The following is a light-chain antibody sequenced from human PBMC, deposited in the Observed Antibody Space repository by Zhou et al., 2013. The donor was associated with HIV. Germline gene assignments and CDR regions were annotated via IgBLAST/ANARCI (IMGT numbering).Light chain of an antibody. J-gene: IGKJ1*01. Sequence: EIVLTQSPGTLSLSPGERATLSCRASQSVSSRYLGWYQQKPGQAPRLLIYGASSRATGIPDRFSGSGSGTEFTLTISSLQLEDFATYYCLQHNSFPHTFGQGTKVEIK. CDR2: GAS. V-gene: IGKV3-20*01. CDR3: LQHNSFPHT. CDR1: QSVSSRY.